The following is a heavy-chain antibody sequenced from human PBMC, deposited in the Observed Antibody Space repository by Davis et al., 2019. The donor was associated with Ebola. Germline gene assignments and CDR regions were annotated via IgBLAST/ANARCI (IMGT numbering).Heavy chain of an antibody. CDR1: GGSVSSGSYY. CDR3: ARVCPNSGSYYLNAFDI. CDR2: IYYSGST. V-gene: IGHV4-61*01. D-gene: IGHD1-26*01. Sequence: PGGSLRLSCTVSGGSVSSGSYYWSWIRQPPGKGLEWIGYIYYSGSTNYNPSLKSRVTISVDTSKNQFSLKLSSVTAADTAVYYCARVCPNSGSYYLNAFDIWGQGTMVTVSS. J-gene: IGHJ3*02.